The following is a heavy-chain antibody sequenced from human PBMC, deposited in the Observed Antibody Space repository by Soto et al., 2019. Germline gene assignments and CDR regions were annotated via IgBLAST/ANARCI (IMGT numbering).Heavy chain of an antibody. Sequence: SETLSLTCAVYGGSFSGYYWSWIRQPPGKGLEWIGEINHSGSTNYNPSLKSRVTISVDTSKNQFSLKLSSVTAADTAVYYCARRGCSGGSCYPLRYYYYGMDVWGQGTTVTVSS. CDR3: ARRGCSGGSCYPLRYYYYGMDV. D-gene: IGHD2-15*01. J-gene: IGHJ6*02. CDR1: GGSFSGYY. CDR2: INHSGST. V-gene: IGHV4-34*01.